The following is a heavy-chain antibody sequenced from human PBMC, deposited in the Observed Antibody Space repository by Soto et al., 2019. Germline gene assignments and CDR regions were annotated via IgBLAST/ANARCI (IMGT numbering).Heavy chain of an antibody. CDR3: ASARSDFTVDY. V-gene: IGHV4-30-4*01. Sequence: PSETLSLTCTVSGGSISSGDYYWSWIRQPPGKRLEWIGYIYYSGSTYYNPSLKSRVTISVDTSKNQFSLKLSSVTAADTAVYYCASARSDFTVDYWGQGTLVTVSS. CDR1: GGSISSGDYY. CDR2: IYYSGST. D-gene: IGHD4-17*01. J-gene: IGHJ4*02.